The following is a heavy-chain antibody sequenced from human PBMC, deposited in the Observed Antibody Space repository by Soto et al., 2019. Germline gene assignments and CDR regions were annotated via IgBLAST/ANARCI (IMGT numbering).Heavy chain of an antibody. D-gene: IGHD3-10*01. CDR1: GFSFSSYW. CDR2: IKHDGSEK. CDR3: ARQRDYYNS. J-gene: IGHJ4*02. Sequence: PGGSLRLSCVTSGFSFSSYWMSWVRQAPGKGLEWVANIKHDGSEKNYVDSVKGRFTISRDNAKDSLYLQMNSLRPEDTAVYHCARQRDYYNSWGQGTLVTVS. V-gene: IGHV3-7*01.